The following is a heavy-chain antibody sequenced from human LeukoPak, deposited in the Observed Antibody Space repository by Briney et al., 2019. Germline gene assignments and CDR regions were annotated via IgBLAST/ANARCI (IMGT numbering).Heavy chain of an antibody. CDR1: GFTFSSYA. D-gene: IGHD6-19*01. CDR2: ISGSGGST. CDR3: AKRGFEAVAKMYYFDY. Sequence: GGSLRLSCAASGFTFSSYAMSWVRQAPGKGLEWVSAISGSGGSTYYADSVKGRFTISRDNSKNTLYLQMNSLRAEDTAVYYCAKRGFEAVAKMYYFDYWGQGTLVTVSS. J-gene: IGHJ4*02. V-gene: IGHV3-23*01.